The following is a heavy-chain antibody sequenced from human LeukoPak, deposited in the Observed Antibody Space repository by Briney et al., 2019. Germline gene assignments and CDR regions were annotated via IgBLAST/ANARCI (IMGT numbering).Heavy chain of an antibody. D-gene: IGHD6-19*01. J-gene: IGHJ3*02. CDR2: ISGSGGST. Sequence: RPGGSLRLFCAASGFTFSSYAMSWVRQAPGKGLEWVSAISGSGGSTYYADSVRGRLTISRYNSKNTLYLQMNSLRAEDTAVYYCAKDQYSSGLDSFDIWGQGTMVTVSS. CDR1: GFTFSSYA. CDR3: AKDQYSSGLDSFDI. V-gene: IGHV3-23*01.